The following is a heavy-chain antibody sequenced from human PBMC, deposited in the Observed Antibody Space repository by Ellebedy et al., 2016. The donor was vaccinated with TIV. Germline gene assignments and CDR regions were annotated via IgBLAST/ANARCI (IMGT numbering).Heavy chain of an antibody. Sequence: GESLKISCAASGFTFTTYWMSWVRQAPGKGLEWVANIKEGGSEKYYVDSVKGRFTISRDNAKNSLYLQMNNLRAEDTAVYYCARGNDYGDDVSLWYFDRWGRGTLVTVSS. CDR1: GFTFTTYW. CDR2: IKEGGSEK. V-gene: IGHV3-7*01. CDR3: ARGNDYGDDVSLWYFDR. D-gene: IGHD4/OR15-4a*01. J-gene: IGHJ2*01.